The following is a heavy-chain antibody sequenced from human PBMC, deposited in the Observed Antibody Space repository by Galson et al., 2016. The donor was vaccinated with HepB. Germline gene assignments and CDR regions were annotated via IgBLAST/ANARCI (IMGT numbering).Heavy chain of an antibody. Sequence: TLSLTCTVSCASLDSGGSYWTWIRHHPVKGLEWLGHSYFTVTPFYNPSLQIRATLSVDTSTNQFSLRLKSVTAADTAVYFCARSIQGGKFDTWGQGTPVTVSS. CDR3: ARSIQGGKFDT. V-gene: IGHV4-31*03. J-gene: IGHJ5*02. D-gene: IGHD1-26*01. CDR1: CASLDSGGSY. CDR2: SYFTVTP.